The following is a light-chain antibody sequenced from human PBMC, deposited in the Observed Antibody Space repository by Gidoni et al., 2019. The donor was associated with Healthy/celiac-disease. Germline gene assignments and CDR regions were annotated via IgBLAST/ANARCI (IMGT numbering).Light chain of an antibody. CDR3: QKSYSNPPN. J-gene: IGKJ4*01. V-gene: IGKV1-39*01. CDR1: QSISSY. CDR2: AAA. Sequence: DLQMTQSPSSLSASVGDRVTITCRASQSISSYLNWYQQKPGKAPKLLIYAAASLQSGVPSRLSGSGYGTDFTLTISSRQHEDLATYYCQKSYSNPPNFGGGTKVEIK.